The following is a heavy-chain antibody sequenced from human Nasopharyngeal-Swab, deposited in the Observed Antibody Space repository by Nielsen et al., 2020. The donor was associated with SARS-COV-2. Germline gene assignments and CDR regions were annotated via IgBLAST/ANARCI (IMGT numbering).Heavy chain of an antibody. CDR2: ISWNSGSI. J-gene: IGHJ4*02. Sequence: SLKISCAASGFTFDDYAMHWVRQAPGKGLEWVSGISWNSGSIGYADSVKGRFTISRDNAKNSLYLQMNSLRAEDTALYYCAKLPRIAAAGTSVDYWGQGTLVTFSS. V-gene: IGHV3-9*01. D-gene: IGHD6-13*01. CDR3: AKLPRIAAAGTSVDY. CDR1: GFTFDDYA.